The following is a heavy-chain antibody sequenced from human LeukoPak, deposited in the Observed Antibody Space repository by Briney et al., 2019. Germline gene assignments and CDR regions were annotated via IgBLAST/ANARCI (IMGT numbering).Heavy chain of an antibody. J-gene: IGHJ5*02. CDR1: GVTFSIYT. Sequence: GGSLRLSCAASGVTFSIYTMNWVREDLGGRREWVSSISSSNSYIYYADSVKGRFTISRDNAKNSLYLQMNSLRAEDTAVYYCVRGGESTWSWGQGTLVTVSS. CDR2: ISSSNSYI. CDR3: VRGGESTWS. D-gene: IGHD2-15*01. V-gene: IGHV3-21*01.